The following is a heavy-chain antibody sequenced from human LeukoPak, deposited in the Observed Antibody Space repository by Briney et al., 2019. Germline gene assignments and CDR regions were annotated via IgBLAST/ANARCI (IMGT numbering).Heavy chain of an antibody. CDR2: INPNGADT. V-gene: IGHV1-2*02. D-gene: IGHD2-15*01. Sequence: ASVKVSCKASGYTFTGYYMHWVRQAPGQRLEWMGWINPNGADTNYAQKFQGRVTMTRDTSISTAYMGLSRLRSDDTALYYCARDFTGLLPPSYYFDYWGQGTLVTVSS. CDR1: GYTFTGYY. CDR3: ARDFTGLLPPSYYFDY. J-gene: IGHJ4*02.